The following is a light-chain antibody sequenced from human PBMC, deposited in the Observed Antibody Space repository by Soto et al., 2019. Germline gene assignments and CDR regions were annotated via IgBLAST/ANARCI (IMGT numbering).Light chain of an antibody. Sequence: QSVLTQPASVSGSPGQSITISCTGTVSDVGGYDSVSWYQQHPGRAPKLIIYGVNNRPSGVSNRFSASKSADTASLTISGPHAEDEANYYCCSFTASTTYGFGAGTKVT. CDR2: GVN. CDR1: VSDVGGYDS. J-gene: IGLJ1*01. CDR3: CSFTASTTYG. V-gene: IGLV2-14*03.